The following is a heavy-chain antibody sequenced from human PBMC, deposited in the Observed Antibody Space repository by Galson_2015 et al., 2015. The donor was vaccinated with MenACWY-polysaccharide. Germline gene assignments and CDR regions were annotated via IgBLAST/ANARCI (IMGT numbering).Heavy chain of an antibody. D-gene: IGHD6-25*01. CDR1: GYTFTSYD. CDR3: ARGIAPGVIAAAKLLNDY. V-gene: IGHV1-8*01. J-gene: IGHJ4*02. CDR2: MNPNSGNT. Sequence: SVKVSCKASGYTFTSYDINWVRQATGQGLEWMGWMNPNSGNTGYPQKFQGRVTMTRNTSISTAYMELSSLRSEDTAVYYCARGIAPGVIAAAKLLNDYWGQGTLVTVSS.